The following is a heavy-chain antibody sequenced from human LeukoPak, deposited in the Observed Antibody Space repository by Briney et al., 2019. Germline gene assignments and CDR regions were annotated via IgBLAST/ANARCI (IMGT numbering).Heavy chain of an antibody. CDR1: GYTFTGYY. CDR3: GTLLSNGPFDY. Sequence: ASVKVSCKASGYTFTGYYMHWVRQAPGQGVEWMGRINPNSGGTNYAQKFQGRVTMTRDTSISTAYMELSGLRSDDTAVYYCGTLLSNGPFDYWGQGSLVTVSS. J-gene: IGHJ4*02. CDR2: INPNSGGT. V-gene: IGHV1-2*06.